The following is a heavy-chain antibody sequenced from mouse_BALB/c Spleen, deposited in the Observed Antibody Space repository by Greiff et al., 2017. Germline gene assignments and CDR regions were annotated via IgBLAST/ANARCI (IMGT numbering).Heavy chain of an antibody. CDR3: ARGFYGNYAMDY. J-gene: IGHJ4*01. Sequence: DVKLVESGGGLVQPGGSLKLSCAASGFTFSSYGMSWVRQTPDKRLELVATINSNGGSTYYPDSVKGRFTISRDNAKNTLYLQMSSLKSEDTAMYYCARGFYGNYAMDYWGQGTSVTVSS. V-gene: IGHV5-6-3*01. CDR1: GFTFSSYG. D-gene: IGHD2-1*01. CDR2: INSNGGST.